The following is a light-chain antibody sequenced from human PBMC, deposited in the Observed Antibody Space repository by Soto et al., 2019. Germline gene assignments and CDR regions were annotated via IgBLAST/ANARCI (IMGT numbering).Light chain of an antibody. CDR3: QQYDSYSLT. Sequence: DIQMTQSPSTLSASVGDRVTITCRASQSISSWLAWYQQKPGKAPNLLIYKASSLQSWVPSRFTGSGSGTEFTLTISSLQPDDFATYYCQQYDSYSLTFGGGTKVEIK. V-gene: IGKV1-5*03. CDR2: KAS. J-gene: IGKJ4*01. CDR1: QSISSW.